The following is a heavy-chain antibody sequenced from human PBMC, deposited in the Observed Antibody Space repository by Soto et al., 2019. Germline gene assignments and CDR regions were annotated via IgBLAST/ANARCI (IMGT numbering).Heavy chain of an antibody. Sequence: GGSLRLSCAVSGFTFSSYGMHWVRQAPGKGLEWVAVIRYDGSNKYYGDSVKGRFTISRDNSKNTLYLQINSLRAEDTAVYYCAKDPSSGPVYYFDYWGQGTLVTVSS. D-gene: IGHD6-19*01. J-gene: IGHJ4*02. CDR3: AKDPSSGPVYYFDY. V-gene: IGHV3-33*06. CDR2: IRYDGSNK. CDR1: GFTFSSYG.